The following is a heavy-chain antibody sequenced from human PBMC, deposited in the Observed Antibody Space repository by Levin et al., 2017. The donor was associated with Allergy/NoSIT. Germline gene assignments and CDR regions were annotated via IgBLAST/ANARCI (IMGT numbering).Heavy chain of an antibody. CDR3: AKEGRVQQWLVNLPPDAFDI. D-gene: IGHD6-19*01. CDR1: GFTFSSYA. V-gene: IGHV3-23*01. CDR2: ISSSGSST. J-gene: IGHJ3*02. Sequence: GGSLRLSCAASGFTFSSYAMSWVRQAPGKGLEWVSDISSSGSSTYYADSVKGRFTISRDNSKNTLYLQMNSLRAEDTAVYYCAKEGRVQQWLVNLPPDAFDIWGQGTMVTVSS.